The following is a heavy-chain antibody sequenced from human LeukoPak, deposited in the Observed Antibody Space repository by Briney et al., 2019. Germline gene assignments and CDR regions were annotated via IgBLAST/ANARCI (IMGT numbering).Heavy chain of an antibody. J-gene: IGHJ4*02. CDR1: GFTLGDYL. D-gene: IGHD6-19*01. V-gene: IGHV3-49*03. Sequence: GGSLRLSCTASGFTLGDYLMSWFRQAPGKGLEWIGFISGGTTEYAASVKGRFTISRDDSTSIAYLQMNSLTTEDTAVYYCSRGSGWLSVYWGQGTLVTVSS. CDR2: ISGGTT. CDR3: SRGSGWLSVY.